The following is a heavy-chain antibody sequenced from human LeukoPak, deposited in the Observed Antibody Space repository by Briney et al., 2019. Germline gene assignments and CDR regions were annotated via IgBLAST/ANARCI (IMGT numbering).Heavy chain of an antibody. CDR3: ARGDFRDYYDSSGSFNWFDP. CDR2: INPSGGTT. CDR1: GYTLTNHY. D-gene: IGHD3-22*01. V-gene: IGHV1-2*04. J-gene: IGHJ5*02. Sequence: ASVKVSCKASGYTLTNHYIHWVRQAPGQGLEWRGRINPSGGTTTYAQKFQGWVTMTRDTSISTAYMELSRLRSDDTAVYYCARGDFRDYYDSSGSFNWFDPWGQGTLVTVSS.